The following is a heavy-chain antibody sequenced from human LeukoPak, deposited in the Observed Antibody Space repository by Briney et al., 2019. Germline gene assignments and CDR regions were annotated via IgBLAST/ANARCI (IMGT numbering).Heavy chain of an antibody. J-gene: IGHJ5*02. CDR2: INPSGGST. CDR1: GYTFTGYY. V-gene: IGHV1-46*01. D-gene: IGHD2-15*01. Sequence: ASVKVSCKASGYTFTGYYMHWVRQAPGQGLEWMGIINPSGGSTSYAQKFQGRVTMTRDTSTSTVYMELSGLRSEDTAVYYCARDQGGENWFDPWGQGTLVTVSS. CDR3: ARDQGGENWFDP.